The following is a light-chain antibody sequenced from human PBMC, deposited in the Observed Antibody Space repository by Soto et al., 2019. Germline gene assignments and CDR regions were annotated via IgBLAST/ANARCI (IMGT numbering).Light chain of an antibody. Sequence: QSVLTQPDSVSGSPGQSITISCTGTSSDVGGYNYVSWYQQHPGKAPKLMIYEVSNRPSGVSNRFSGSKSGNTASLTISGLQAEDEADYYCSSYTSSSTSFYVFGTGTKLTVL. CDR1: SSDVGGYNY. CDR2: EVS. V-gene: IGLV2-14*01. J-gene: IGLJ1*01. CDR3: SSYTSSSTSFYV.